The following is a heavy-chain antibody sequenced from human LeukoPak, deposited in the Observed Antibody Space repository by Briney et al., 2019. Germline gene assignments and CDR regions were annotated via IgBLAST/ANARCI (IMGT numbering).Heavy chain of an antibody. D-gene: IGHD6-19*01. CDR2: ISGSGGST. Sequence: HPGGSLRLSCAASGFTFSSYAMSWVRQAPGKGLEWVSAISGSGGSTYYADSVKGRFTISRDNAKNSLYLQMNSLRAEDTAVYYCARAFSGSEFYWGQGTLVTVSS. CDR1: GFTFSSYA. CDR3: ARAFSGSEFY. J-gene: IGHJ4*02. V-gene: IGHV3-23*01.